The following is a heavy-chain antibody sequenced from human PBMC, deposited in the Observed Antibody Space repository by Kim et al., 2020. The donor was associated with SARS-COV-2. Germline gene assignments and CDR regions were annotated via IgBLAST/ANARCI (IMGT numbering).Heavy chain of an antibody. Sequence: LKSRVTISVDTSKNQFSLKLSSVTAADTAVYYCARVVRRRGIAAAGTVEGYWGQGTLVTVSS. D-gene: IGHD6-13*01. J-gene: IGHJ4*02. V-gene: IGHV4-34*01. CDR3: ARVVRRRGIAAAGTVEGY.